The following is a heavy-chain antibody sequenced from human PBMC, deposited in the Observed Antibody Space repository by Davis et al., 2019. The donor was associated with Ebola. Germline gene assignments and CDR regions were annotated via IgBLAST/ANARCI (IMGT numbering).Heavy chain of an antibody. CDR3: AEIYWVGYGMDV. D-gene: IGHD2-8*02. V-gene: IGHV3-30*04. CDR2: ISYDGSNK. CDR1: GFTFSSYA. J-gene: IGHJ6*02. Sequence: GESLKISCAASGFTFSSYAMHWVRQAPGKGLEWVAVISYDGSNKYYADSVKGRFTISRDNSKNTLYLQMNSLRAEDTAVYYCAEIYWVGYGMDVWGQGTTVTVSS.